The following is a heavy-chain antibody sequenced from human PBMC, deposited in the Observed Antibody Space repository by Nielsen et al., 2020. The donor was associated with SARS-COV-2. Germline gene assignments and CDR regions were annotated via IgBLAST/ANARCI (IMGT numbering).Heavy chain of an antibody. Sequence: GEYLKISCKGSGYNFNTYWNAWVRQIPGKGLEWMGIIYPGDYDIRYSPSFQGLVTFSADKSNNTAYLQWDSLKASDTAMYYCATHGSGYGGASRLDSWGQGTLVTVSS. CDR3: ATHGSGYGGASRLDS. D-gene: IGHD4-23*01. V-gene: IGHV5-51*01. CDR2: IYPGDYDI. J-gene: IGHJ4*02. CDR1: GYNFNTYW.